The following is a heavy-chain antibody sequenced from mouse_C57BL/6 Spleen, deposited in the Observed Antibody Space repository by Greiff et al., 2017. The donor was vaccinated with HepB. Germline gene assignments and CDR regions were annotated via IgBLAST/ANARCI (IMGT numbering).Heavy chain of an antibody. CDR1: GYAFTNYL. J-gene: IGHJ4*01. Sequence: VQLQQSGAELVRPGTSVKVSCKASGYAFTNYLIEWVEQRPGQGLEWIGVINPGSGGTNYNEKFKGKATLTADKSSSTAYMQLSSLTSEDSAVYFCAREGDYDYPYYAMDYWGQGTSVTVSS. CDR3: AREGDYDYPYYAMDY. V-gene: IGHV1-54*01. CDR2: INPGSGGT. D-gene: IGHD2-4*01.